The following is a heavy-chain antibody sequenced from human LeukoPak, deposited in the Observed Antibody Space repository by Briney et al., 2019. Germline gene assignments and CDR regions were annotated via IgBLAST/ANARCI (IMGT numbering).Heavy chain of an antibody. V-gene: IGHV3-7*01. CDR1: GFTFSSYW. CDR2: IKQDGSEK. D-gene: IGHD3-9*01. Sequence: GGSLRLSCAASGFTFSSYWMSWVRQAPGKGLEWVANIKQDGSEKYYVDSVKGRFTISRDNAKNSLYLQMNSLRAEDTAVYYCAMNFDWLPSRVDYWGQGTLVTVSS. CDR3: AMNFDWLPSRVDY. J-gene: IGHJ4*02.